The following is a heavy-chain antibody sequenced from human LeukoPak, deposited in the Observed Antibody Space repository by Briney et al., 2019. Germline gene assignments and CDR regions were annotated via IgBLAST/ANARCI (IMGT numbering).Heavy chain of an antibody. V-gene: IGHV4-59*08. CDR1: GGSIRSYY. CDR3: ARHAAVEGSSGWSPLWWFDP. J-gene: IGHJ5*02. D-gene: IGHD6-19*01. Sequence: SETLSLTCTGSGGSIRSYYWSWIRQPPGKGLEWIGYMHHSGSTKHNPYPTSPVTISVDTSKTQFSLKLSSVTAADTAVYYCARHAAVEGSSGWSPLWWFDPWGQGTLVTVSS. CDR2: MHHSGST.